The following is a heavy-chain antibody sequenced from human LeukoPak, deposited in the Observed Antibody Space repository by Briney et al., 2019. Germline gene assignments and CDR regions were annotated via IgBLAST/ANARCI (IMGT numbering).Heavy chain of an antibody. D-gene: IGHD3-10*01. V-gene: IGHV3-74*01. CDR1: GFFFSSYW. CDR2: IYSDGSST. CDR3: ARGLYYYGSGGNWFDP. Sequence: PGGSLRLSCAASGFFFSSYWMYWVRQAPGKGLVWVARIYSDGSSTNYADSVKGRFTISRDNAKNTLYLQMNSLRAEDTAVYYCARGLYYYGSGGNWFDPWGQGTLVTVSS. J-gene: IGHJ5*02.